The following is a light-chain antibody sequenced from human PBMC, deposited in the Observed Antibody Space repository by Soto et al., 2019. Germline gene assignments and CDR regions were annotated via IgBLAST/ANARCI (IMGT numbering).Light chain of an antibody. CDR1: SSDVGGYNY. CDR2: EVS. J-gene: IGLJ3*02. V-gene: IGLV2-14*01. CDR3: SSYTTSGTPV. Sequence: QSVLTQPASVSGSPGQSITISCTGTSSDVGGYNYLSWYQQHPGEAPRVMIYEVSNRPSGVSNRFSGSKSGNTASLTISGLQAEDVSDYFCSSYTTSGTPVFGGGTKLTVL.